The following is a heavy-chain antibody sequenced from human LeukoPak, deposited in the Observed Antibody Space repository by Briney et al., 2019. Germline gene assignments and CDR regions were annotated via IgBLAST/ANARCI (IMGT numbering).Heavy chain of an antibody. CDR2: FHNSGTS. Sequence: SETLSLTCTVSDDSISDYYRGWIRQPPGKGLEWIGYFHNSGTSTYNPSLKSRVTISVDTSKNQFSLKLSSVTAADTAVYYCARLILSTYYFDYWGQGTLVTVSS. CDR3: ARLILSTYYFDY. V-gene: IGHV4-59*08. J-gene: IGHJ4*02. D-gene: IGHD2-2*01. CDR1: DDSISDYY.